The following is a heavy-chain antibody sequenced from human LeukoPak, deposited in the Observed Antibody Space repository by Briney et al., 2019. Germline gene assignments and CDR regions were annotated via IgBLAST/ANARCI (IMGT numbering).Heavy chain of an antibody. CDR1: GFTVSSNY. CDR3: AREIGAYGSGSSTSYYYYYGMDV. Sequence: GGSLRLSCAASGFTVSSNYMSWVRQAPGKGLEWVSVIYSGGSTYYADSVKGRFTFSRDNSKNTLYLQMNSLRAEDTAVYYCAREIGAYGSGSSTSYYYYYGMDVWGQGTTVTVSS. V-gene: IGHV3-66*01. D-gene: IGHD3-10*01. CDR2: IYSGGST. J-gene: IGHJ6*02.